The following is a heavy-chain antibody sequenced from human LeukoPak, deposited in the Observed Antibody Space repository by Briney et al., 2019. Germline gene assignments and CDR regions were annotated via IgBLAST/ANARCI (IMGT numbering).Heavy chain of an antibody. D-gene: IGHD3-10*01. CDR1: GFTFSTYR. CDR3: AKDSYVSGRPLHTFDV. J-gene: IGHJ3*01. V-gene: IGHV3-23*01. Sequence: PGGSLRLSCVGTGFTFSTYRVNWVRQAPGKGLEWVSGISGDGASTHYAESVKGQFTISRDNSQNTLFLQMNSLRVEDTAIYYCAKDSYVSGRPLHTFDVWGQGTMVTVSS. CDR2: ISGDGAST.